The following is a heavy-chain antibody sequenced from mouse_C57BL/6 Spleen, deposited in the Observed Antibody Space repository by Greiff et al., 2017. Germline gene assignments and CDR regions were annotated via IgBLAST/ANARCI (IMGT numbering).Heavy chain of an antibody. Sequence: VQLQQPGAELVRPGSSVKLSCKASGYTFTSYWMDWVKQRPGQGLEWIGNIYPSDSETHYNQKFTDKATLTVDKSSSTAYMQLSSLTSEDSAVYYCARDWDGMDYWGQGTSVTVSS. V-gene: IGHV1-61*01. CDR3: ARDWDGMDY. CDR2: IYPSDSET. J-gene: IGHJ4*01. CDR1: GYTFTSYW. D-gene: IGHD4-1*01.